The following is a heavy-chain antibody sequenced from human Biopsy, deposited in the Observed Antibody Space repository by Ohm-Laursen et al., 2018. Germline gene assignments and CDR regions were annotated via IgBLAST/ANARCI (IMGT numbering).Heavy chain of an antibody. V-gene: IGHV4-31*03. J-gene: IGHJ4*02. Sequence: TLSLTCTVSSGSIRTGDYYWTWIRQHPGKGLEWIGSIYYSGNTKYNPSLQSRLSMSVDTSKNQFSLKLSSVTAADTAVYYCATGPKRLTGTSYFESWGRGILVTVSS. CDR3: ATGPKRLTGTSYFES. CDR1: SGSIRTGDYY. CDR2: IYYSGNT. D-gene: IGHD1-7*01.